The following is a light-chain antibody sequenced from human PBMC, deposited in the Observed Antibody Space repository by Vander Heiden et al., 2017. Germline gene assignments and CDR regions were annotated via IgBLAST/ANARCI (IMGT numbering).Light chain of an antibody. CDR3: QQYDNLPLT. CDR2: DAS. CDR1: QDISNY. V-gene: IGKV1-33*01. Sequence: DIPMTHSPSSLSASVGDRVTITCQASQDISNYLNWYQQKPGKAPKLLIYDASKLETGVPSRFSGSGSGTDFTFTISSLQPEDIATYYCQQYDNLPLTFGGGTKVEIK. J-gene: IGKJ4*01.